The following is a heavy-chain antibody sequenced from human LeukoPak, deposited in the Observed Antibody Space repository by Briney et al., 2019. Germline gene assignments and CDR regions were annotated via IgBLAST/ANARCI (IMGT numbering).Heavy chain of an antibody. D-gene: IGHD3-3*01. CDR2: ISTYNGDT. Sequence: GASVKVSCKASGYAFIRYPIIWVRQAPGKGLEWMGWISTYNGDTTYAQKFQDRVSMTTDTSTGTASMELRSLRSDDTAFYYCARERDTVLAPYFDYWGQGTLVTVSP. CDR1: GYAFIRYP. CDR3: ARERDTVLAPYFDY. V-gene: IGHV1-18*01. J-gene: IGHJ4*02.